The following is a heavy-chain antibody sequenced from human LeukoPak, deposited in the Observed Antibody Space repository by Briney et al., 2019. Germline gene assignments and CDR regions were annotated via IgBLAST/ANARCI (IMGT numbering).Heavy chain of an antibody. D-gene: IGHD3-10*01. V-gene: IGHV4-38-2*02. CDR3: ARDQRASGSYCTLDV. CDR1: GYSICSGYY. CDR2: IYHSGST. J-gene: IGHJ6*04. Sequence: SETLSLTCAVSGYSICSGYYWGWIRQPPGKGLEWIGSIYHSGSTYYNPSLKSRVTISVDRSKNQFSLKLSSVTAADTAVYYCARDQRASGSYCTLDVWGTGTTVTVSS.